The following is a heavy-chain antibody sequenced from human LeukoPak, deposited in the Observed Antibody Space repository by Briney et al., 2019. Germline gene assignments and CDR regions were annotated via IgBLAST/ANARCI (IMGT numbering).Heavy chain of an antibody. V-gene: IGHV3-23*01. D-gene: IGHD6-13*01. CDR3: AKVSSWSRLYFDY. CDR2: ISGSGGST. CDR1: GFTFSTYA. J-gene: IGHJ4*02. Sequence: PGGSLRLSCAASGFTFSTYAMSWVRQAPGKGLEWVSTISGSGGSTYYADSVKGRFTISRDNSKNTLYLQMNSLRAEDTAVYYCAKVSSWSRLYFDYWGQGTLVTVSS.